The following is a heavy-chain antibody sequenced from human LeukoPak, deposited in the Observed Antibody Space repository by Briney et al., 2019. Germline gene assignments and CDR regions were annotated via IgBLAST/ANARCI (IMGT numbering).Heavy chain of an antibody. J-gene: IGHJ4*02. V-gene: IGHV3-30*18. CDR2: ISYDGSNK. CDR1: GFTFSSYG. D-gene: IGHD6-13*01. Sequence: PGRSLRLSCAASGFTFSSYGMHWVRQAPGKGLEWVAVISYDGSNKYYADSVKDRFTISRDNSKNTLYLQMNSLRAEDTAVYYCAKDLSIAAAGHDYWGQGTLVTVSS. CDR3: AKDLSIAAAGHDY.